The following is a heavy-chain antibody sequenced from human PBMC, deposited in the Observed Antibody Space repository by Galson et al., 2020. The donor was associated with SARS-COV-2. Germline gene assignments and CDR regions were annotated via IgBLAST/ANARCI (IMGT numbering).Heavy chain of an antibody. Sequence: ETSETLSLTCTVSGGSISSYYWSWIRQPPGKGLEWIGYIYYSGSTNYNPSLKSRVTISVDTSKNQFSLKLSSVTAADTAVYYCARDDRITGTSFDYWGQGTLVTVSA. D-gene: IGHD1-20*01. CDR2: IYYSGST. V-gene: IGHV4-59*01. J-gene: IGHJ4*02. CDR3: ARDDRITGTSFDY. CDR1: GGSISSYY.